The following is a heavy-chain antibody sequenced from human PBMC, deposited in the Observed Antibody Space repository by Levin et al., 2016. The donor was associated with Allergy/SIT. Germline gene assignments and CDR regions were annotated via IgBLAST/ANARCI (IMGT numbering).Heavy chain of an antibody. J-gene: IGHJ5*02. CDR3: ARGSTGAYDP. V-gene: IGHV3-21*05. Sequence: GESLKISCVASGFTFTTYSMNWVRQAPGKGLEWLSYISRDSSETKYADSVKGRFTISRDNAKNSLYLQMNSLRPEDTAVYHCARGSTGAYDPWGQGTLVTVSS. CDR2: ISRDSSET. CDR1: GFTFTTYS. D-gene: IGHD7-27*01.